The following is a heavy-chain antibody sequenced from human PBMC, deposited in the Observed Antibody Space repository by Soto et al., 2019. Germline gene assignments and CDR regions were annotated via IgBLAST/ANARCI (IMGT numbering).Heavy chain of an antibody. D-gene: IGHD3-3*01. CDR3: AKATDYDFWSGYPRMDG. V-gene: IGHV3-23*01. CDR2: ISGSGGST. J-gene: IGHJ6*02. Sequence: PGGSLRLSCAASGFTFSSYAMSWVRQAPGKGLEWVSAISGSGGSTYYADSVKGRFTISRDNSKNTLYLQMNSLRAEDTAVYYCAKATDYDFWSGYPRMDGWGQGTTVTVSS. CDR1: GFTFSSYA.